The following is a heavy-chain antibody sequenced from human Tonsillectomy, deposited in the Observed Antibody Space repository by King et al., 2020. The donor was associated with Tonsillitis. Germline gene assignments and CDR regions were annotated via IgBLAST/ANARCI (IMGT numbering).Heavy chain of an antibody. Sequence: VQLQESGPGLVKPSQTLSLTCTVSGDSISTSGYFWNWIRLLPGKGLEWVGYIFYTGTPYYNPSVRSLVSISLDTAKNQFSLKLCPVTAADTAVYYCARAPPRPGYYGDYLPYYFDYWGQGTLVTVSS. CDR2: IFYTGTP. J-gene: IGHJ4*02. CDR1: GDSISTSGYF. D-gene: IGHD4-17*01. V-gene: IGHV4-31*01. CDR3: ARAPPRPGYYGDYLPYYFDY.